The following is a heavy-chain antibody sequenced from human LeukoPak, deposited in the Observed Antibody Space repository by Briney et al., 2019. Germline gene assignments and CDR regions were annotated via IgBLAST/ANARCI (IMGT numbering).Heavy chain of an antibody. CDR2: IYYSGST. Sequence: PSETLSLTCTVSGGSISSYYWSWIRQPPGKGLEWIGYIYYSGSTNYNPSLKSRVTISVDTSKNQFSLKLSSVTAADTAVYYCARRPYSSGWSPGEDAFDIWGQGTMVTVSS. V-gene: IGHV4-59*08. CDR3: ARRPYSSGWSPGEDAFDI. D-gene: IGHD6-19*01. J-gene: IGHJ3*02. CDR1: GGSISSYY.